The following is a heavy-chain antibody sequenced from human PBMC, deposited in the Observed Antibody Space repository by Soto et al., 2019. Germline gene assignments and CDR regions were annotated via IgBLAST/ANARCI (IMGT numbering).Heavy chain of an antibody. D-gene: IGHD2-21*02. CDR2: ISGYNGKT. J-gene: IGHJ6*02. Sequence: QGQLVQSGGEVKKPGASVKVSCKASGYTFSSYGISWVRQAPGQGLEWMGWISGYNGKTNYAQKVQDRGTMTTDTTTSTVYMDLRSMRSDDTAGYSCASEGDVPYYYYGIDIWGQGTTVTVAS. V-gene: IGHV1-18*01. CDR1: GYTFSSYG. CDR3: ASEGDVPYYYYGIDI.